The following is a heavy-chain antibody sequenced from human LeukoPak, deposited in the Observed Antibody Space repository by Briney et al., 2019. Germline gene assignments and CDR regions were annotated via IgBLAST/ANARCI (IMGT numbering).Heavy chain of an antibody. CDR2: IWYDGSNK. V-gene: IGHV3-30*02. CDR3: AKAYGSGSYSLRYYGMDV. CDR1: GFTFSSYA. Sequence: GGSLRLSCSASGFTFSSYAMHWVRQAPGKGREWVTDIWYDGSNKYYADSVKGRFTISRDNSKNTLYLQMNSLRAEDTAVYYCAKAYGSGSYSLRYYGMDVWGQGTTVTVSS. J-gene: IGHJ6*02. D-gene: IGHD3-10*01.